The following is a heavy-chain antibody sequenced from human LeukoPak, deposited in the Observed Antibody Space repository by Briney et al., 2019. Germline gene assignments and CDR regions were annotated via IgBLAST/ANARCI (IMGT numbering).Heavy chain of an antibody. V-gene: IGHV4-59*01. D-gene: IGHD2-21*02. CDR1: GGSISSYY. CDR3: ASFCGGDCSGAFDI. CDR2: IYYSGST. J-gene: IGHJ3*02. Sequence: AETLSLTCTVSGGSISSYYWSWIRQPPGKGLEWIGYIYYSGSTNYNPSLKSRVTISVDTSKNQFSLKLSSVTAADTAVYYCASFCGGDCSGAFDIWGQGTMVTVSS.